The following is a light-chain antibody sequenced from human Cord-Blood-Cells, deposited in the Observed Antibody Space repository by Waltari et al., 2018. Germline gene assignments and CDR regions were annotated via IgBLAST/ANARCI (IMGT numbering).Light chain of an antibody. CDR3: MQSIQXXYT. CDR1: QXLLHSDGKTY. CDR2: EVS. Sequence: IVMTQTPLSLSVTPGQPASISXXSSQXLLHSDGKTYLYWYLQKPGQPPQLLIYEVSNRXSGVPXXXSGXXXGTXFTLKISRVEAEDVGVYYCMQSIQXXYTFGQGTKLEXK. J-gene: IGKJ2*01. V-gene: IGKV2D-29*01.